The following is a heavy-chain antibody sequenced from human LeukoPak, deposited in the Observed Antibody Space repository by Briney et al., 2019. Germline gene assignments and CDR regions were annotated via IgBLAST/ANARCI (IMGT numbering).Heavy chain of an antibody. CDR3: ARRWTGDAFDI. CDR2: INYSGST. CDR1: GGSISSYY. Sequence: PSETLSLTCTVSGGSISSYYWSWIRQPPGKGLEWIGYINYSGSTNYNPSLKSRVTISVDTSKNQFSLKLSSVTAADTAVYYCARRWTGDAFDIWGQGTMVTVSA. D-gene: IGHD3/OR15-3a*01. V-gene: IGHV4-59*01. J-gene: IGHJ3*02.